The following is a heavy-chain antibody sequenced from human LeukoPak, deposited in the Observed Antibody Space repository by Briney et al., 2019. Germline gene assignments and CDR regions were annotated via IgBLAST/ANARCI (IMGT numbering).Heavy chain of an antibody. V-gene: IGHV4-39*01. CDR1: GGSITSTYY. Sequence: SETLSLTCSVSGGSITSTYYWGWIRQPPGEGLGWIGSMYYSGSTYYNPSLKSRVTMSVDTSKNQFSLRLNCVTAADTAVYDCARHVRGHDYVWGSYPSPFAYWGQGTLVTVSS. CDR3: ARHVRGHDYVWGSYPSPFAY. D-gene: IGHD3-16*02. CDR2: MYYSGST. J-gene: IGHJ4*02.